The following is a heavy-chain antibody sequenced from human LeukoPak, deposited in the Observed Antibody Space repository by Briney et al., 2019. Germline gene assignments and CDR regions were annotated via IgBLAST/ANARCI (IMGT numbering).Heavy chain of an antibody. D-gene: IGHD1-26*01. J-gene: IGHJ4*02. V-gene: IGHV1-69*05. CDR1: GGTFSSYA. CDR2: IIPIFGTA. CDR3: ARGDSWSSLFDY. Sequence: SVKVSCKASGGTFSSYAISWVRQAPGQGLEWMGRIIPIFGTANYAQKFQGRVTITTDESTSTAYMELSSLRSEDTAVYYCARGDSWSSLFDYWGQGTLVTVSS.